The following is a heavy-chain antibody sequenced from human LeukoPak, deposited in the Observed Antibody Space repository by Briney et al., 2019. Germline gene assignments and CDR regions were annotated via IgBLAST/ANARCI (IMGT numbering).Heavy chain of an antibody. D-gene: IGHD1-7*01. CDR3: ARGEETGTTIDY. Sequence: GGSLRLSCAASGFTVSSNYMSWVRQAPGKGLEWVSVIYSGGSTYYADSVEGRFTISRDNSKNTLYLQMNSLRAEDTAVYYCARGEETGTTIDYWGQGTLVTVSS. CDR2: IYSGGST. V-gene: IGHV3-66*02. CDR1: GFTVSSNY. J-gene: IGHJ4*01.